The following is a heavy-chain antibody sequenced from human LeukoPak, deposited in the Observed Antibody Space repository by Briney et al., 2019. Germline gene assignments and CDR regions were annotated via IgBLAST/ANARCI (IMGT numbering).Heavy chain of an antibody. Sequence: ETLSLTCTVSGASMNSNYWSWVRQAPGKGLEWVSGISGRGGTTDYADSVKGRFTISRDNSKNTVYLQMNSLRAEDTAVYYCARYLVRGAMIAYFDYWGQGTLVTVSS. CDR3: ARYLVRGAMIAYFDY. CDR1: GASMNSNY. CDR2: ISGRGGTT. D-gene: IGHD3-10*01. J-gene: IGHJ4*02. V-gene: IGHV3-23*01.